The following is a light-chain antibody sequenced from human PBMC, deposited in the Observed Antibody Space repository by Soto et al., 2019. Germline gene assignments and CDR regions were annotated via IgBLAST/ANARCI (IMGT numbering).Light chain of an antibody. CDR1: QSISSW. CDR3: QQYNSYST. J-gene: IGKJ1*01. V-gene: IGKV1-5*01. CDR2: DAS. Sequence: DIQMTQSPSTLSASVGDRVTITCRASQSISSWLAWYQQKPGKAPKLLIYDASSLESGVPSSFSGSGSGTEFTLSISSLQPDDFANYYCQQYNSYSTLGQGTKVEIQ.